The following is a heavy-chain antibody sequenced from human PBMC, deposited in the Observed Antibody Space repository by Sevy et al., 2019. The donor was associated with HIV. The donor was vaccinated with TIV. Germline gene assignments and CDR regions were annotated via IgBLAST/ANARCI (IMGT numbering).Heavy chain of an antibody. CDR3: AKNGKGYDDDSRDYYDTSDYYLNNGMDV. Sequence: GGSLRLSCAASGFTFSNYGVHWVRQAPGKGLEWVAHISYDGSDQYYADSVKGRFAISRENSKNTLYLQMNSLRPEDTAVYYCAKNGKGYDDDSRDYYDTSDYYLNNGMDVWGQGTTVTVSS. V-gene: IGHV3-30*18. J-gene: IGHJ6*02. CDR1: GFTFSNYG. D-gene: IGHD3-22*01. CDR2: ISYDGSDQ.